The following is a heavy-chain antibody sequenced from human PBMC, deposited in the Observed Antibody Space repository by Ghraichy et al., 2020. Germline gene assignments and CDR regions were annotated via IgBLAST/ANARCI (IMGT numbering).Heavy chain of an antibody. D-gene: IGHD6-19*01. Sequence: GGSLRLSCSASGFAFRNYGLHWVRQAPGKGLEWVAFMSFDGKKESYGDAVKGRFTISRDNSKATLYLEMSSLRSDDSAMYFCAKAGWPRSFHYWGQGTRVTVSS. CDR1: GFAFRNYG. V-gene: IGHV3-30*18. CDR3: AKAGWPRSFHY. J-gene: IGHJ4*02. CDR2: MSFDGKKE.